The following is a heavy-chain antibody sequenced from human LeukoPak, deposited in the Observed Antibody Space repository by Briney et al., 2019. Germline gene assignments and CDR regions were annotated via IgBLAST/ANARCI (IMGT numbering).Heavy chain of an antibody. J-gene: IGHJ5*02. CDR2: IYSGGST. CDR1: GFTVSSNY. CDR3: AKSSPPPLRS. V-gene: IGHV3-53*01. Sequence: GGSLRLSCAASGFTVSSNYMSWVRQAPGKGLEWASIIYSGGSTFYADSVKGRFTISRDNSKNTLYLQMNSLRAEDTAVYYCAKSSPPPLRSWGQGTLVTVSS.